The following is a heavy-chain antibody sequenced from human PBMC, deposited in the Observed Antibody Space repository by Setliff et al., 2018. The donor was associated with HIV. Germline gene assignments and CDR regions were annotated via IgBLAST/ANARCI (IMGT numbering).Heavy chain of an antibody. V-gene: IGHV1-69*05. Sequence: SVKVSCKASGGTFSSYAISWVRQAPGQGLEWMGGIIPIFGTANYAQKFQGRVTITTDESTSTAYMELSSLRSEDTAVYYCARGSFGGSYSSFWGQGTLVTVSS. J-gene: IGHJ4*02. CDR2: IIPIFGTA. CDR3: ARGSFGGSYSSF. D-gene: IGHD1-26*01. CDR1: GGTFSSYA.